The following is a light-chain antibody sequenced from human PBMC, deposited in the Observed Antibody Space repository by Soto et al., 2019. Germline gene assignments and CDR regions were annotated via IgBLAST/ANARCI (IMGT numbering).Light chain of an antibody. Sequence: DIQLTQSPSFLSASVGDRVTITCRASQAISNNLAWYQQKPGKAPKLLICSASTLESGVPPRFSGSVSGTEFTLTISSLEPEDLATYYCQHLNGYPRTFGQGTKVEIK. CDR3: QHLNGYPRT. J-gene: IGKJ1*01. V-gene: IGKV1-9*01. CDR2: SAS. CDR1: QAISNN.